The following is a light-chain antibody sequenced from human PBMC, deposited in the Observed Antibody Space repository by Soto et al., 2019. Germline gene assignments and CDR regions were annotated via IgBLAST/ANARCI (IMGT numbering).Light chain of an antibody. CDR2: EVT. J-gene: IGLJ3*02. V-gene: IGLV2-8*01. CDR1: SSDVGGYNY. Sequence: QSALTQPPSASGSPGQSVTISCTGTSSDVGGYNYVSWYQQYPGRAPKLMIYEVTTRPSGVPDRFSGSKSGNTASLPVSGLQAEDESEYYCSSYAASNNFYFVFGGGTKLTVL. CDR3: SSYAASNNFYFV.